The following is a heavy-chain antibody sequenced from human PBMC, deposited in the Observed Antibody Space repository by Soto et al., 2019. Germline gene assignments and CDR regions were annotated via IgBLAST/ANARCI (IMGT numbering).Heavy chain of an antibody. J-gene: IGHJ6*02. Sequence: SETLSLTCTVSGGSISSGGYYWSWIRQHPGKGLEWIGYIYYSGSTYYNPSLKSRVTISVDTSKNQFSLKLSSVTAADTAVYYCARNLELGVMDYYGMDVWGQGTTVT. CDR2: IYYSGST. D-gene: IGHD1-7*01. V-gene: IGHV4-31*03. CDR3: ARNLELGVMDYYGMDV. CDR1: GGSISSGGYY.